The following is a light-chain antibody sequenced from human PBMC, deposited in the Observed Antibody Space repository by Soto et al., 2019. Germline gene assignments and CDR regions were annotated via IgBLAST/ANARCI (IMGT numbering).Light chain of an antibody. Sequence: QSVLTQPPSASGSPGQSVTISCIGTASDIGRYNYVSWYQHHPGKAPKLIIYEVTKRPSGVPDRFSGSKSGNTASLTVSGLQADDEADYYCNSYVGSNNYVFGTGTNVTVL. CDR3: NSYVGSNNYV. J-gene: IGLJ1*01. V-gene: IGLV2-8*01. CDR1: ASDIGRYNY. CDR2: EVT.